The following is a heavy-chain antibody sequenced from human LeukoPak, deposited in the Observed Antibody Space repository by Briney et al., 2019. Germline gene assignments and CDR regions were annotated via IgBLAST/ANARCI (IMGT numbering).Heavy chain of an antibody. CDR1: GFTFSSYW. Sequence: GGPLRLSCAASGFTFSSYWVSWVRQAPGKGLEWVANIKQDGSEKYYVDSVKGRFTISRDNAKNSLYLQMNSLRAEDTAVYYCARDLSYYDSSGYYYGYFDYWGQGTLVTVSS. CDR3: ARDLSYYDSSGYYYGYFDY. CDR2: IKQDGSEK. J-gene: IGHJ4*02. V-gene: IGHV3-7*01. D-gene: IGHD3-22*01.